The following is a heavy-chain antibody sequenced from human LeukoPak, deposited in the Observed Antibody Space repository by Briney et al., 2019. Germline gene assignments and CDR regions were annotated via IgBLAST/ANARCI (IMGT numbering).Heavy chain of an antibody. V-gene: IGHV3-48*01. Sequence: GGSLRLSCAASGFTFSSYSMNWVRQAPGKGLEWVSYISSSSSTIYYADSVKGRFTISRDNAKNSLYLQMNSLRAEDTAVYYCARDRGIAAADPAENEAFDIWGQGTMVTVSS. CDR2: ISSSSSTI. CDR3: ARDRGIAAADPAENEAFDI. D-gene: IGHD6-13*01. CDR1: GFTFSSYS. J-gene: IGHJ3*02.